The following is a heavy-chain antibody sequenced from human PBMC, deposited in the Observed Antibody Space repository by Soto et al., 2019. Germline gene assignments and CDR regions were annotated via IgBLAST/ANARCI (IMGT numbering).Heavy chain of an antibody. CDR2: IIPIFGTA. CDR1: GGTFSSYA. D-gene: IGHD3-22*01. J-gene: IGHJ3*02. CDR3: ARGNYYDSSGYEAMDAFEI. V-gene: IGHV1-69*13. Sequence: SVKVSCKASGGTFSSYAISWVRQAPGQGLEWMGGIIPIFGTANYAQKFQGRVTITADESTSTAYMVLSSLRSEDTAVYYCARGNYYDSSGYEAMDAFEIWGQGTMVIV.